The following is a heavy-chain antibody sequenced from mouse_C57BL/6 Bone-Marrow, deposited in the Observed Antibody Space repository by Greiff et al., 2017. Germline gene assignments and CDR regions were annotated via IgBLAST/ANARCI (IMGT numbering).Heavy chain of an antibody. V-gene: IGHV1-63*01. J-gene: IGHJ4*01. CDR3: ARLRRRYYYAMDY. CDR2: IYPGGGYT. Sequence: VQLVESGAELVRPGTSVKMSCKASGYTFTNYWIGWAKQRPGHGLEWIGDIYPGGGYTNYNEKFKGKATLTADKSSSTAYMQFSSLTSEDSAIYYCARLRRRYYYAMDYWGQGTSVTVSS. D-gene: IGHD2-12*01. CDR1: GYTFTNYW.